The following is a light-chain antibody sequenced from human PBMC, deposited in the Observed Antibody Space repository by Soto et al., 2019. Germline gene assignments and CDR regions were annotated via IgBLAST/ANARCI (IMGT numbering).Light chain of an antibody. CDR3: SSYTTSNTWL. CDR2: EVS. V-gene: IGLV2-14*01. CDR1: TSDVGGFDS. Sequence: QSVLTQPASVSGSPGQSITISCTATTSDVGGFDSVSWYQQHPGTAPRVIIYEVSNRPSGVSYRFSGSKSANTASLTISGLQADDGDDYYFSSYTTSNTWLFGGGTKVPVL. J-gene: IGLJ3*02.